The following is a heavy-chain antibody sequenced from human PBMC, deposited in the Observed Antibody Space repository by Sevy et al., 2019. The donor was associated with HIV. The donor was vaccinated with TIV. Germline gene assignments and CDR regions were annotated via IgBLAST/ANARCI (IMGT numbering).Heavy chain of an antibody. CDR1: GFTFSRFG. CDR3: AREPTDLSCYMDL. J-gene: IGHJ6*03. Sequence: GGSLRLSCAASGFTFSRFGMHWVRQAPGKGLEWVGVVWYDGSNEYYADAVKGRFTISRDNSQNTLYLQMNRLRAEDTAVYYCAREPTDLSCYMDLWGKGTAVTVSS. V-gene: IGHV3-33*01. CDR2: VWYDGSNE. D-gene: IGHD1-26*01.